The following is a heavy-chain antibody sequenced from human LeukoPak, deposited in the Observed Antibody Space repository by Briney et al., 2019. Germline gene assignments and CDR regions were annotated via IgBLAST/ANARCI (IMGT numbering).Heavy chain of an antibody. CDR2: ISYDGNDK. CDR3: AREWDDYGDFYGLDV. V-gene: IGHV3-30-3*01. D-gene: IGHD4-17*01. J-gene: IGHJ6*02. CDR1: GFSFNSDW. Sequence: GGSLRLSCAASGFSFNSDWMDWVRQAPGMGLEWVAVISYDGNDKYYADSVKGRFIISRDNPKNTLYLQMNSLRAEDTAVYYCAREWDDYGDFYGLDVWGQGTTVTVSS.